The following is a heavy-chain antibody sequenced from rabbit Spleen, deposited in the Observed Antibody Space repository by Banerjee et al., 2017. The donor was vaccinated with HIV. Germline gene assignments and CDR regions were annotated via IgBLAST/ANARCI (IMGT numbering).Heavy chain of an antibody. Sequence: LEESGGGLVKPGGTLTLTCTVSGFSFSSNWICWVRQAPGKGLEWIACIDTVDGDTDYATWPKGRFTISKTSSTTVTLQMTSLTAADTATYFCARGGYGGHIYSMGLWGQGTLVTV. D-gene: IGHD4-2*01. CDR2: IDTVDGDT. CDR1: GFSFSSNW. V-gene: IGHV1S45*01. CDR3: ARGGYGGHIYSMGL. J-gene: IGHJ4*01.